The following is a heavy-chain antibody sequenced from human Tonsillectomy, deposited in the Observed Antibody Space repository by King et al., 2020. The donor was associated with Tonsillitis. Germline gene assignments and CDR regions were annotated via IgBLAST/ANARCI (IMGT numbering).Heavy chain of an antibody. CDR3: AREGLTVRGIITVPYYYYYMEV. J-gene: IGHJ6*03. Sequence: VQLVESGGGLVQPGGSLRLSCAASGFVFSNYEMNWVRQAPGKGLEWVSYISTSGGTIYYADSVKGRFTISRDNAKNSLYLQMNSLRAEDTAVYYFAREGLTVRGIITVPYYYYYMEVWGKGTSVTVSS. V-gene: IGHV3-48*03. CDR2: ISTSGGTI. D-gene: IGHD3-10*02. CDR1: GFVFSNYE.